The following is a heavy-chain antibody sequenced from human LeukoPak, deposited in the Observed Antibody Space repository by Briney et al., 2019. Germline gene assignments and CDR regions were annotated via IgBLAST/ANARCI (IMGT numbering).Heavy chain of an antibody. CDR3: AKGPSSLETLTGKPAVDY. CDR2: ISDSGDRT. CDR1: GFIFSTYA. J-gene: IGHJ4*02. Sequence: PGGSLRLSCEASGFIFSTYAMTWVRQAPGKGLEWVSGISDSGDRTYYADSVKGRFTISRDKSKNTLYLQMNSLRTEDTAVYYCAKGPSSLETLTGKPAVDYWGQGTLVTVSS. D-gene: IGHD3-9*01. V-gene: IGHV3-23*01.